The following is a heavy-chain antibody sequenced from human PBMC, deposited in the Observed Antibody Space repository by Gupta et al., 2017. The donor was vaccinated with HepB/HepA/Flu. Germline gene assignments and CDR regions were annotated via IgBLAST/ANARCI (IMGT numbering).Heavy chain of an antibody. CDR2: IQNDGNDK. CDR1: GFTFRTSG. V-gene: IGHV3-33*01. CDR3: AREASRTVIGTFDI. D-gene: IGHD4-17*01. Sequence: QVQLVESGGGVVQPGTSLRLSCAASGFTFRTSGINWVRQAPGKGLEWVAFIQNDGNDKYYADSVKGRFTTSRDNSKNTVYLQMNSLRADDTATYYCAREASRTVIGTFDIWGQGTMVTVSS. J-gene: IGHJ3*02.